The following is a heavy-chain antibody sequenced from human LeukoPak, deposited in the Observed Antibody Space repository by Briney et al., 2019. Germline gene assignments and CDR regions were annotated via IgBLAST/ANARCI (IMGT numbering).Heavy chain of an antibody. J-gene: IGHJ6*04. CDR2: IIPIFGTA. Sequence: SVKVSCKASGGTFSSYAISWVRQAPGQGLEWMGGIIPIFGTANYARKFQGRVTITADESTSTAYMELSSLRSEDTAVYYCARVDCSSTSCYDYYYYGMDVWGKGTTVTVSS. CDR1: GGTFSSYA. V-gene: IGHV1-69*01. CDR3: ARVDCSSTSCYDYYYYGMDV. D-gene: IGHD2-2*01.